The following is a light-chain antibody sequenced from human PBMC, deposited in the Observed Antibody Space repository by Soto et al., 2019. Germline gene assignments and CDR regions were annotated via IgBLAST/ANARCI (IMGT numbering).Light chain of an antibody. CDR1: SRDVGAYIF. J-gene: IGLJ1*01. V-gene: IGLV2-14*01. CDR2: DIT. CDR3: VSFKTSKSYV. Sequence: QSVLTQPASVSGTPGQSITISCTGTSRDVGAYIFVSWDQQYPGKAPKLMIYDITNRPSGVSNRFSGSKAGNTASLTISRLQAVDEADYYCVSFKTSKSYVFGSGTNGTVL.